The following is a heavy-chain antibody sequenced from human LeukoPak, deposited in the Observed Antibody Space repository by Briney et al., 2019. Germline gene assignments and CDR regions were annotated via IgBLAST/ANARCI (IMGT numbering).Heavy chain of an antibody. CDR1: GFTLSSYE. CDR3: ARDSELTGDRTDY. CDR2: ISPSYTT. V-gene: IGHV3-48*03. J-gene: IGHJ4*02. D-gene: IGHD1-7*01. Sequence: PGGSLRLPCAASGFTLSSYEMNWVRQAPGKGLEWVSYISPSYTTLYADSVKGRFTISRDDAKNSLFLQMNSLRAEDTALYYCARDSELTGDRTDYWGQGTLVTVSS.